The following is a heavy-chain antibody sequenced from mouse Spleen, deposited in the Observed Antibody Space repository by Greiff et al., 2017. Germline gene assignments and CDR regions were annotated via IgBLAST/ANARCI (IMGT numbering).Heavy chain of an antibody. CDR2: ISSGSSTI. Sequence: EVQLVESGGGLVKPGGSLKLSCAASGFTFSDYGMHWVRQAPEKGLEWVAYISSGSSTIYYADTVKGRFTISRDNAKNTLFLQMTSLRSEDTAMYYCARPSYDYDAWFAYWGQGTLVTVSA. V-gene: IGHV5-17*01. D-gene: IGHD2-4*01. J-gene: IGHJ3*01. CDR3: ARPSYDYDAWFAY. CDR1: GFTFSDYG.